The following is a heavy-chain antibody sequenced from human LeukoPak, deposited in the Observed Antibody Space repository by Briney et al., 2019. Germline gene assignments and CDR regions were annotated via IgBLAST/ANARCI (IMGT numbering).Heavy chain of an antibody. Sequence: PGGSLRLSCAASGFTFSSYAMSWVRQAPGKGLEWVSAISGSGDHIYYADSVKGRFTISRDSSKNTLYLQMNILRAEDTAVYYCAKSDCSYISCYVLDYWGQGTQVTVSS. J-gene: IGHJ4*02. V-gene: IGHV3-23*01. CDR2: ISGSGDHI. D-gene: IGHD2-2*01. CDR1: GFTFSSYA. CDR3: AKSDCSYISCYVLDY.